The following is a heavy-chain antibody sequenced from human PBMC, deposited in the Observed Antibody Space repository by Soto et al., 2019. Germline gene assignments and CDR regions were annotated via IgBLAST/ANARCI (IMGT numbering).Heavy chain of an antibody. Sequence: EVQLVESGGGLVQPGGSLRLSCAASGFTFSTYWMSWVRQAPGKGLERVAIIKQDGSEKLYVDSLKGRFTISRDNAKSSLYLQMNSLRAEDTAVYYCAGGSGWLSDSWGQGTLVIVSS. CDR3: AGGSGWLSDS. J-gene: IGHJ4*02. CDR2: IKQDGSEK. D-gene: IGHD3-3*01. V-gene: IGHV3-7*05. CDR1: GFTFSTYW.